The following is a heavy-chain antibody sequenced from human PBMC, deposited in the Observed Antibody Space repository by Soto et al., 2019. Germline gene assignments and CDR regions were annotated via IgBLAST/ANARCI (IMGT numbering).Heavy chain of an antibody. V-gene: IGHV4-61*01. CDR1: GDSMRGSTSNFY. CDR3: ARAMGDWGTYYYYYGFDV. Sequence: SETLSLTCSVSGDSMRGSTSNFYWSWIRQSPGKGLEWIGSIYYSGATNYNPSLESRLTISVDTSKNQFSLNLSSVTAADSAVYYCARAMGDWGTYYYYYGFDVWGQGTTVTVSS. J-gene: IGHJ6*02. CDR2: IYYSGAT. D-gene: IGHD3-16*01.